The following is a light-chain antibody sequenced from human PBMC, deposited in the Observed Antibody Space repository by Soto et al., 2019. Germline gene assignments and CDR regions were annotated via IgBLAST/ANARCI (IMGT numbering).Light chain of an antibody. CDR3: QQYGSLRT. CDR2: GAS. J-gene: IGKJ1*01. V-gene: IGKV3-20*01. Sequence: IVFTHSPGTLALSLGERATLSCRASQSVSSSYLAWYQQKPGQAPRLLIYGASSRATGIPDRFSGSGSGTDFTLTISRLEPEDFAVYYCQQYGSLRTFGQGTKVDIK. CDR1: QSVSSSY.